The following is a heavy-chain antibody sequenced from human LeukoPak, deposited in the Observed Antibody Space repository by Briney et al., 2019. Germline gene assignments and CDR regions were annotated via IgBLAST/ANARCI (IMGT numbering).Heavy chain of an antibody. J-gene: IGHJ4*02. Sequence: GGSLRLSCAASGFTFSSYAMSWVRQAPGKGMEWVSAISGSGGSTYYADSVKGRFTIYRDNYKNTLYLQMNSLRAEDTAVYYCAKDRIITTITDWGQGTLVTVSS. V-gene: IGHV3-23*01. D-gene: IGHD3-22*01. CDR2: ISGSGGST. CDR1: GFTFSSYA. CDR3: AKDRIITTITD.